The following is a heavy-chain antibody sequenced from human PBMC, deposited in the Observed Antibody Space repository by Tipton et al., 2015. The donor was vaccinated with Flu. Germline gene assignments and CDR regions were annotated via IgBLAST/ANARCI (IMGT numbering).Heavy chain of an antibody. V-gene: IGHV1-18*01. D-gene: IGHD2/OR15-2a*01. CDR2: ISAYNGNT. CDR1: GFTFSKYG. Sequence: QMQLVQSGAEVKKPGASVKVSCKGSGFTFSKYGFTWVRQAPGQGLEWMAWISAYNGNTNVVQKFQGRVTLTTDTSASTVSMELRSLRSDDTAVYYCARPSPKYCNSRDCYYYGMDVWGQGTTVPVSS. J-gene: IGHJ6*02. CDR3: ARPSPKYCNSRDCYYYGMDV.